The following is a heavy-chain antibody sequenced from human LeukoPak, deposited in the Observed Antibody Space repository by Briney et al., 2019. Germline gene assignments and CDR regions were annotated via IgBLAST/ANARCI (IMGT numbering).Heavy chain of an antibody. CDR3: AGIPVFGVVLHQEPV. J-gene: IGHJ6*04. Sequence: SVKVSCKASGGTFSDYALNWVRQAPGQGLECMGVFIPILGTANSTQKFQDRVTITADISTNTVYMELSSLRSEDTAVYFCAGIPVFGVVLHQEPVWGKGTTVTVSS. CDR1: GGTFSDYA. V-gene: IGHV1-69*10. D-gene: IGHD3-3*01. CDR2: FIPILGTA.